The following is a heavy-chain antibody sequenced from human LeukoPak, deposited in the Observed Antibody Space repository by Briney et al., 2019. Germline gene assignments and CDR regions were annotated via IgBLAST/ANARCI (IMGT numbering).Heavy chain of an antibody. CDR2: ISGSGGST. Sequence: GGSLRLSRAASGFTFNTYAMSWVRQAPGKGLEWISAISGSGGSTYYADSVKGRFTISRDNSKNTLYLQIHSLRAEDTAVYYCAKGKGSSSSSIDWWGQGTLVTVSS. CDR1: GFTFNTYA. D-gene: IGHD6-6*01. V-gene: IGHV3-23*01. J-gene: IGHJ4*02. CDR3: AKGKGSSSSSIDW.